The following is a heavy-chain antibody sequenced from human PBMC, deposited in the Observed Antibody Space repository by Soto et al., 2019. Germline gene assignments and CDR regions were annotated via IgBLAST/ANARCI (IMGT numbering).Heavy chain of an antibody. CDR1: GFTFNTYG. J-gene: IGHJ4*02. Sequence: QVQLVESGGGVVQPGRSLRLSCAASGFTFNTYGMHWVRQAPGKGLEWVAVIYYDGRNKYYADSVKGRFTISRDNSKNTLNLQMNSLRVEDTAVYYCARDLGELWPSVGGYLGQGTLVTVSS. CDR3: ARDLGELWPSVGGY. D-gene: IGHD1-26*01. CDR2: IYYDGRNK. V-gene: IGHV3-33*01.